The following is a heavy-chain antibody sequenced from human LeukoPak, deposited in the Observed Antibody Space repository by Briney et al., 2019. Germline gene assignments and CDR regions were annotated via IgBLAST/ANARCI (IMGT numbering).Heavy chain of an antibody. D-gene: IGHD6-19*01. Sequence: SETLSLTCVVSGGSVSTTHWWTWVRQPPGKGLEWIGDIFHSRTTNYNPSLKSRVTISVNKSKNQFSLRLRSVTAADTAVYYCARADYSNAWKIGYWGQGTLVTVSA. V-gene: IGHV4/OR15-8*01. CDR1: GGSVSTTHW. J-gene: IGHJ4*02. CDR3: ARADYSNAWKIGY. CDR2: IFHSRTT.